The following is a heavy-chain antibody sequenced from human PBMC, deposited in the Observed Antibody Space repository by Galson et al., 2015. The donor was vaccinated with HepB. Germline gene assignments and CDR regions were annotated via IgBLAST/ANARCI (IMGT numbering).Heavy chain of an antibody. CDR1: GGSFSDYL. CDR2: INHSGST. CDR3: AREVVAARSAYDI. D-gene: IGHD6-6*01. V-gene: IGHV4-34*01. J-gene: IGHJ3*02. Sequence: ETLSLTCAVYGGSFSDYLWNWIRQPPGKGLEWIGEINHSGSTNYNPSPKSRVTISVDTSKNQFSLKLTSVTAADTAVYYCAREVVAARSAYDIWGQGTMVTVSS.